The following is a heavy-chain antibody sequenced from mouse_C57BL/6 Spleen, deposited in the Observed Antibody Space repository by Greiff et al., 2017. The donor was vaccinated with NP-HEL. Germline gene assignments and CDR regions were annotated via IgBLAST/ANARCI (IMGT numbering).Heavy chain of an antibody. D-gene: IGHD1-1*01. CDR1: GYTFTSYW. CDR2: IYPGSGST. Sequence: VQLQQSGAELVKPGASVKMSCKASGYTFTSYWITWVKQRPGQGLEWIGDIYPGSGSTNYNEKFKSKATLTVDTSSSTAYMQLSSLTSEDSAVYYCARRRGCTTVVSYFDYWGQGTTLTVSS. J-gene: IGHJ2*01. V-gene: IGHV1-55*01. CDR3: ARRRGCTTVVSYFDY.